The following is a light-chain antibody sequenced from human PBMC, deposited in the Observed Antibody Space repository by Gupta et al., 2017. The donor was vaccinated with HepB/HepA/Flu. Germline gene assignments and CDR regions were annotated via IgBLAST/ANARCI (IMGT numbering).Light chain of an antibody. J-gene: IGKJ1*01. V-gene: IGKV3-20*01. CDR3: QRYGSSRPWT. CDR2: GAS. CDR1: QSVSRSY. Sequence: EIVLTQSPGTLSLSPGERATLSCRASQSVSRSYLAWYQQKPGQAPRLLIYGASSRATGIPDRFSGSGYGKDFSLTISRREPEDFAVYYCQRYGSSRPWTFGQGTKVEIK.